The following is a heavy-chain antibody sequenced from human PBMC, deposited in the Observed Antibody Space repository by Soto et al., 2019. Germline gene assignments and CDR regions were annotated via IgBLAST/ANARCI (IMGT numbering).Heavy chain of an antibody. CDR3: ARDSRGGAARRPTFYY. Sequence: GGSLRLSCVGSGFTFSSFEMNWVRQTQGKGLEWLSYIGRSGETIYYADSVKGRFTISRDNAKSSLFLQMNGLRDEDTGIYYCARDSRGGAARRPTFYYWGRGTLVTVSS. CDR1: GFTFSSFE. J-gene: IGHJ4*02. D-gene: IGHD6-6*01. V-gene: IGHV3-48*03. CDR2: IGRSGETI.